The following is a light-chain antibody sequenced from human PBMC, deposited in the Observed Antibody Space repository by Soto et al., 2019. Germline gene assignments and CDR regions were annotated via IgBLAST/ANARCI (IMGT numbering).Light chain of an antibody. Sequence: DIQMTQSPSSLSASVGDRVTITCRASQSISNSLNWYQQKPGKAPNLLIYASSSFEGGVPSRFSGSGSGTVFTLTISSLQPEDSVTYYCQQSDSTPFTFGPGTKVQI. CDR2: ASS. CDR1: QSISNS. J-gene: IGKJ3*01. CDR3: QQSDSTPFT. V-gene: IGKV1-39*01.